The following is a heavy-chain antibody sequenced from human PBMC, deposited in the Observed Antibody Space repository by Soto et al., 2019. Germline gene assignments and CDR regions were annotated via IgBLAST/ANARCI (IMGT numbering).Heavy chain of an antibody. CDR3: AQKGGGVGYVSYLDY. J-gene: IGHJ4*02. CDR2: IYWYDDK. V-gene: IGHV2-5*01. Sequence: QITLKESGPTLVKPTQTRTLTCTFSGFSLSTSGVGVAWIRQTPGKALEWLAIIYWYDDKRYIPSLKGRLTITNDTSKNQVGLTMTNVDPVDTAAYYCAQKGGGVGYVSYLDYWGQGTLVTVSS. CDR1: GFSLSTSGVG. D-gene: IGHD5-12*01.